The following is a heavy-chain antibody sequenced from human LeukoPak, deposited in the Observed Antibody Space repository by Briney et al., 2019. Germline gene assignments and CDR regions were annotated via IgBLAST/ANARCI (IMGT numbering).Heavy chain of an antibody. D-gene: IGHD3-10*01. V-gene: IGHV3-23*01. CDR2: ISGSGGST. Sequence: GGSLRLSCAASGFTFSSYAMSWVRQAPGKGLEWVSAISGSGGSTYYADSVKGRFTISRDNSKNALYLQMNSLRAEDTAVYYCAKVSLWFGELFDWGQGTLVTVSS. CDR3: AKVSLWFGELFD. J-gene: IGHJ4*02. CDR1: GFTFSSYA.